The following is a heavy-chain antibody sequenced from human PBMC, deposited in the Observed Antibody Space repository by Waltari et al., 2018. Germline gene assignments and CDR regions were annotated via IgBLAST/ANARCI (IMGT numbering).Heavy chain of an antibody. V-gene: IGHV3-23*03. CDR3: ANAYYNYFDY. J-gene: IGHJ4*02. CDR2: IYSGGSST. CDR1: GFTFSSYA. D-gene: IGHD3-22*01. Sequence: EVQLLESGGGLVQPGGSLRLSYAASGFTFSSYAMSWVRQAPGKGLEWVSVIYSGGSSTYYADSVKGRFTISRDNSKNTLYLQMNSLRAEDTAVYYCANAYYNYFDYWGQGTLVTVSS.